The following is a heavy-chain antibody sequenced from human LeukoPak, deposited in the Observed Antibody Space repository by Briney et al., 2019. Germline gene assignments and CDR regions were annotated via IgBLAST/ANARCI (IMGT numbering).Heavy chain of an antibody. Sequence: GGSLRLSSAASGFTFSSYGMHWVRQAPGKGLEWVAFIRYDGSNKYYADSVKRRFTISRDNSKNTLYLQMNSLRAEDTAVYYCAKDTGVVPAATFDYWGQRTLVTVSS. D-gene: IGHD2-2*01. J-gene: IGHJ4*02. CDR2: IRYDGSNK. CDR1: GFTFSSYG. V-gene: IGHV3-30*02. CDR3: AKDTGVVPAATFDY.